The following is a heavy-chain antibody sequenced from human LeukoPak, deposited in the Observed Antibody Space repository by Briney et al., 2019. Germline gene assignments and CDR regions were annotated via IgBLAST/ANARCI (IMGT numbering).Heavy chain of an antibody. CDR1: VGTFSSYA. Sequence: GASVKVSCKASVGTFSSYAISWVGQAPGQGLEWMGGIIPIFGTANYAQKFQGRVTITADESTSTAYMELSSLRSEDTAVYYCASEIFGVVIDSAYYYYGMDVWGQGTTVTVSS. V-gene: IGHV1-69*13. CDR3: ASEIFGVVIDSAYYYYGMDV. CDR2: IIPIFGTA. D-gene: IGHD3-3*01. J-gene: IGHJ6*02.